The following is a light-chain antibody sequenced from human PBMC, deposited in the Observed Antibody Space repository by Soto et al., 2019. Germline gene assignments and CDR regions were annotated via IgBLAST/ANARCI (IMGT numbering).Light chain of an antibody. CDR1: SSDFGNYNL. CDR3: CSFTSSNTHV. Sequence: LTQPAPVSGSPGQSITISCTGTSSDFGNYNLVSWYQQHPGKVPKLILFEVNKRPSGVSGRFSGSKSGNTASLTISGLQAEDEADYYCCSFTSSNTHVFGTGTKVTVL. CDR2: EVN. V-gene: IGLV2-23*02. J-gene: IGLJ1*01.